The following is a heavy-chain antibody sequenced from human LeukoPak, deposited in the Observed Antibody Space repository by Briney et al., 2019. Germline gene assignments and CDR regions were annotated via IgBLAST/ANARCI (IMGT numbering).Heavy chain of an antibody. Sequence: SETLSLTCAVYGESFSGYSWGWIRQPPGKGLEWIGEIDHSGSTNYNPSLKSRVTISVDTSKNQSSLMLSSVTAADTAVYYCVMTTVTTFGQRDFDYWGQGTLVTVSS. CDR1: GESFSGYS. CDR2: IDHSGST. CDR3: VMTTVTTFGQRDFDY. D-gene: IGHD4-17*01. V-gene: IGHV4-34*01. J-gene: IGHJ4*02.